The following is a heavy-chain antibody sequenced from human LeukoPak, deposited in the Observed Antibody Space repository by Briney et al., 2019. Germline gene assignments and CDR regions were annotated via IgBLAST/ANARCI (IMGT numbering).Heavy chain of an antibody. J-gene: IGHJ5*02. V-gene: IGHV3-23*01. CDR2: ISGNGGSK. Sequence: GGSLRLSCAASGFTFSSYAMTWVRQAPGKGLEWVSAISGNGGSKFYADSVKGRFTISRDNSKNTLYLQMNSLTAEDTAIYFCAKDGGFWSGYYPSWGQGTLVTVSA. CDR1: GFTFSSYA. CDR3: AKDGGFWSGYYPS. D-gene: IGHD3-3*01.